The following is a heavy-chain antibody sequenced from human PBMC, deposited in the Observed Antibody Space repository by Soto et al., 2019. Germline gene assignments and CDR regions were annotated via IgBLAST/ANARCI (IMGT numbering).Heavy chain of an antibody. CDR3: ARDVYDILTGALWFDP. J-gene: IGHJ5*02. V-gene: IGHV3-21*06. CDR1: GFTFSSYS. Sequence: PGGSLRRSCADSGFTFSSYSMNWLRQAPGEGLEWVSSISSSGSYIYYADSVRGRFTISRDNAKNSVYLQMNSLRVEDTAVYYCARDVYDILTGALWFDPWGQGTLVTVSS. D-gene: IGHD3-9*01. CDR2: ISSSGSYI.